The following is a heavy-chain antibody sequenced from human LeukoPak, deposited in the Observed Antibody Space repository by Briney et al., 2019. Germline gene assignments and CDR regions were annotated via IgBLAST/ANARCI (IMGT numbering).Heavy chain of an antibody. D-gene: IGHD3-22*01. V-gene: IGHV4-34*01. CDR3: ARERSSGYYDSSGVDY. CDR1: GGSFSGYY. CDR2: INHSGST. Sequence: PSETLSLTCAVYGGSFSGYYWSWIRQPPGKGLEWIGEINHSGSTNYNPSLKSRVTISVDTSKNQFSLKLTSVTAADTAVYYCARERSSGYYDSSGVDYWGQGTLVTVSS. J-gene: IGHJ4*02.